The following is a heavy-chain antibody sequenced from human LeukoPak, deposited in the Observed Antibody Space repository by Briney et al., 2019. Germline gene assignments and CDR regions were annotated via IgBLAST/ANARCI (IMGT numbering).Heavy chain of an antibody. CDR3: AREGFDV. J-gene: IGHJ3*01. CDR1: GYTFTSYG. CDR2: MNPNSGNT. V-gene: IGHV1-8*03. Sequence: ASVKVSCKASGYTFTSYGISWVRQAPGQGLEWMGWMNPNSGNTGYAQTFQGRVTITWNTSISTAYMELSSLRSDDTAVYYCAREGFDVWGQGTVVTISS.